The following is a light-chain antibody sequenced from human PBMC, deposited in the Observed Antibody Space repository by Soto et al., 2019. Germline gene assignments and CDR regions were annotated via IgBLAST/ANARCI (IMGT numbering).Light chain of an antibody. CDR1: SSNIGNNY. CDR2: DNN. Sequence: QSVLTQSPSVSGAPGQTVTISCSGSSSNIGNNYVSWYQQLPGTAPKLLIYDNNKRPSGIPDRFSGSKSGTSATLGITGLQTGDEADYYCGTWDSSLSAYVFGTGTKVTVL. V-gene: IGLV1-51*01. CDR3: GTWDSSLSAYV. J-gene: IGLJ1*01.